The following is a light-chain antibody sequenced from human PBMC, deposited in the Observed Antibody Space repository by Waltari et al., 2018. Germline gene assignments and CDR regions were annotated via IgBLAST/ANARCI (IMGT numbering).Light chain of an antibody. Sequence: YVSWYQQHAGKGPRLMIYDVSKRPSGVSYRFSGSKSGNTASLTISGLQAEDEAHYYCLSHTRSGPWVFGGGTKVTVL. CDR2: DVS. J-gene: IGLJ3*02. CDR3: LSHTRSGPWV. V-gene: IGLV2-14*04. CDR1: Y.